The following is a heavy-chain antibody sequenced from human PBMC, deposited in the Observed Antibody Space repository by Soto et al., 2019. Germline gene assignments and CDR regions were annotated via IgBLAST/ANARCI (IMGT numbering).Heavy chain of an antibody. CDR1: GGTFSSYT. CDR2: IIPILGIA. CDR3: ARYGSGSAYFDY. D-gene: IGHD3-10*01. J-gene: IGHJ4*02. V-gene: IGHV1-69*02. Sequence: QVQLVQSGAEVKKPGSSVKVSCKASGGTFSSYTISWVRQAPGQGLEWMGRIIPILGIANYAQKFQGRVTITADKSTITAYMELSSLRSEDTAVYYCARYGSGSAYFDYWGQGTLVTVSS.